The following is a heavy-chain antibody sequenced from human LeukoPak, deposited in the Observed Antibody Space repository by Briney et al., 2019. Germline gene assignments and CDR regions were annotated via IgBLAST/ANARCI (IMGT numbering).Heavy chain of an antibody. CDR2: IWYDGSNK. D-gene: IGHD3-10*02. CDR1: GFTFSNNG. Sequence: GRSLRLSCEASGFTFSNNGMHWVRQAPGKGLEWVAGIWYDGSNKYYADPVKGRFTISRDNSKNTLYLQMNSLRAEDTAVYYCARDLFGAGWNSWYFDLWGRGTLVTVSS. CDR3: ARDLFGAGWNSWYFDL. J-gene: IGHJ2*01. V-gene: IGHV3-33*01.